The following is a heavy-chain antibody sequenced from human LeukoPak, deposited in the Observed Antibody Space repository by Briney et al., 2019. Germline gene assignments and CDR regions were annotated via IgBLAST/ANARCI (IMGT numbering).Heavy chain of an antibody. CDR1: GFTFSSYW. CDR2: INSDGSST. J-gene: IGHJ4*02. D-gene: IGHD3-22*01. CDR3: ARLDDSSGYLH. Sequence: GGSLRLPCAASGFTFSSYWMHWVRQAPGKGLVWVSRINSDGSSTSYADSVKGRFTISRDNAKNTPYLQMNSLRAEDTAVYYCARLDDSSGYLHWGQGTLVTVSS. V-gene: IGHV3-74*01.